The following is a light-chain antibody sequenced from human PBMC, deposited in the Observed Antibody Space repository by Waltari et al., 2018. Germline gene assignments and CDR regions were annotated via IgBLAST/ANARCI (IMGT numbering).Light chain of an antibody. CDR3: SSYTTGSTRYV. CDR2: DVN. V-gene: IGLV2-14*03. J-gene: IGLJ1*01. Sequence: QSAPTQPPTVSGSPGQSIIISCTGTSSHLGAYNFVSWYQKHPGKAPNVIIYDVNNRPSGVSSRFSGSKSGNTASLTISGLQAEDEADYYCSSYTTGSTRYVFGSGTKVTVL. CDR1: SSHLGAYNF.